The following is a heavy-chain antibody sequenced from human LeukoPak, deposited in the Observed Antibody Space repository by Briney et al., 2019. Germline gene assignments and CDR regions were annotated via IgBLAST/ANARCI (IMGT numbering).Heavy chain of an antibody. D-gene: IGHD3-22*01. Sequence: ASVKVSCKASGYTFTGYYMHWVRQAPGQGLEWMGWINPNSGDTNYAQKFQGRVTMTRDTSISTAYMELSRLRSDDTAVYYCARGARYYYDIFDYWGQGTLVTVSS. J-gene: IGHJ4*02. CDR2: INPNSGDT. V-gene: IGHV1-2*02. CDR3: ARGARYYYDIFDY. CDR1: GYTFTGYY.